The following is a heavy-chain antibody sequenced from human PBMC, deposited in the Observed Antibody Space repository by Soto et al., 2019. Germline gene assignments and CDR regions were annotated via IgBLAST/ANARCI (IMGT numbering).Heavy chain of an antibody. V-gene: IGHV2-70*11. CDR1: GFSLSTSGMC. D-gene: IGHD5-12*01. J-gene: IGHJ4*02. CDR2: IDWDDDK. CDR3: ARIRRSYSGYDYWYFDY. Sequence: SGPTLVNPTQTLTLTCTLSGFSLSTSGMCVSWIRQPPGKALEWLARIDWDDDKYYSTSLKTRLTISKDTSKNQVVLTMTNMDPVDTATYYCARIRRSYSGYDYWYFDYWGQGTLVTVSS.